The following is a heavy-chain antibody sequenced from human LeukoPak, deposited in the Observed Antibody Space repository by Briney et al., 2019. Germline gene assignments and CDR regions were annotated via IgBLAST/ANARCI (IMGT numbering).Heavy chain of an antibody. Sequence: GGSLRLSCAASGFTFDDYAMHWVRQAPGKGLEWVSLISWDGGSTYYADSVKGRFTISRDNSKNSLYLQMNSLRAEDTALYYCAKGGYSYVQPDAFDIWGQGTMVTVSS. CDR2: ISWDGGST. D-gene: IGHD5-18*01. V-gene: IGHV3-43D*03. J-gene: IGHJ3*02. CDR1: GFTFDDYA. CDR3: AKGGYSYVQPDAFDI.